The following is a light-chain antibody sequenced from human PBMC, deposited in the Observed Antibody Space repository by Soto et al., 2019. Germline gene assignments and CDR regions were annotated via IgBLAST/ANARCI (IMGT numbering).Light chain of an antibody. V-gene: IGKV3-15*01. CDR1: QSVGSN. Sequence: EIVMTQSPATLSVSPGERATLSCRASQSVGSNLAWYKQKPGRAPRLLIYGASTRATGIPARFSGSGSGTEFTLTISSLQSEDFAVYYCQQYNNWPQTFGQGTKVEIK. J-gene: IGKJ1*01. CDR2: GAS. CDR3: QQYNNWPQT.